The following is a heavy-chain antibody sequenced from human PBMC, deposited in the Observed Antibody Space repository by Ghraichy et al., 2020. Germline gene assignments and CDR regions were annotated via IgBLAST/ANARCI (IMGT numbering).Heavy chain of an antibody. Sequence: GGSLRLSCAVSGFTFSSYAMSWVRQAPGKGLEWVSAISDSSGNTYYADSVKGRFTISRDNSKNTLYLQMNSLRAEDTAVYYCAKGTTVTPFDYWGQGTLVTVSS. J-gene: IGHJ4*02. CDR3: AKGTTVTPFDY. CDR2: ISDSSGNT. V-gene: IGHV3-23*01. D-gene: IGHD4-17*01. CDR1: GFTFSSYA.